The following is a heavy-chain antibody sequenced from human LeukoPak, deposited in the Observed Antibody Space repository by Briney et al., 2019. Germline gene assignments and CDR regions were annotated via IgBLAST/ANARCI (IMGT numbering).Heavy chain of an antibody. CDR3: ARWSVEMATRPGDYYYYYMDV. CDR1: GGSFSGYY. Sequence: PSETLSLTCAVYGGSFSGYYWSWIRQPPGKGLEWIGEINHSGSTNYNPSLKSRVTISVDTSKNQFSLKLSSVTAADTAVYYCARWSVEMATRPGDYYYYYMDVWGKGTTVTISS. D-gene: IGHD5-24*01. CDR2: INHSGST. J-gene: IGHJ6*03. V-gene: IGHV4-34*01.